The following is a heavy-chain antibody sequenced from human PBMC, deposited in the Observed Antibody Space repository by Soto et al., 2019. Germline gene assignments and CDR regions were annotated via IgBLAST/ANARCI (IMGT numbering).Heavy chain of an antibody. D-gene: IGHD7-27*01. J-gene: IGHJ5*02. CDR1: GFTFSSYS. Sequence: GGSLRLSCAASGFTFSSYSMNWVRQAPGKGLEWVSSISSSSSYIYYADSVKGRFTISRDNAKNSLYLQMNSLRAEDTAVYYCASELGILRFGWFDPWGQGTLVTVS. CDR3: ASELGILRFGWFDP. CDR2: ISSSSSYI. V-gene: IGHV3-21*01.